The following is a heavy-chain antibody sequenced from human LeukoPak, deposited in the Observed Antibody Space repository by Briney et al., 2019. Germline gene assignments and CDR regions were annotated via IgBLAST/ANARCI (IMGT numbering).Heavy chain of an antibody. D-gene: IGHD3-3*01. J-gene: IGHJ5*02. CDR1: GVSFSGYY. CDR3: ATSRFGVVIKGWFDP. V-gene: IGHV4-34*01. CDR2: INHSGST. Sequence: KPSETLSLTCAVYGVSFSGYYWSWIRQPPGKGLEWIGEINHSGSTNYNPSLKSRVTISVDTSKNQFSLKLSSVTAADTAVYYCATSRFGVVIKGWFDPWGQGTLVTVSS.